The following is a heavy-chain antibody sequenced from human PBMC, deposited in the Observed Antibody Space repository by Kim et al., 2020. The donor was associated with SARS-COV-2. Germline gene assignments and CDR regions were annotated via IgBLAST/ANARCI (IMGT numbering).Heavy chain of an antibody. V-gene: IGHV3-30*04. CDR2: ISYDGSNK. D-gene: IGHD5-18*01. CDR1: GFTFSSYA. CDR3: ARYTADYFDY. Sequence: GGSLRLSCAASGFTFSSYAMHWVRQAPGKGLEWVAVISYDGSNKYYADSVKGRFTISRDNSKNTLYLQMNSLRAEDTAVYYCARYTADYFDYWGQATLVTVSS. J-gene: IGHJ4*02.